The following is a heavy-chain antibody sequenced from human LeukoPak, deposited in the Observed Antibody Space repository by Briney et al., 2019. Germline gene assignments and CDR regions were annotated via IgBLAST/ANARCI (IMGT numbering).Heavy chain of an antibody. CDR2: ISSSGSTI. CDR3: ARDRRGYSYGFDY. CDR1: GFTFSDYY. D-gene: IGHD5-18*01. V-gene: IGHV3-11*04. Sequence: GGSLRLSCAAPGFTFSDYYMSWIRQAPGKGLEWVSYISSSGSTIYYADSMKGRFTISRDNAKNSLCLQMNSLRAEDTAVYYCARDRRGYSYGFDYWGQGTLVTVSS. J-gene: IGHJ4*02.